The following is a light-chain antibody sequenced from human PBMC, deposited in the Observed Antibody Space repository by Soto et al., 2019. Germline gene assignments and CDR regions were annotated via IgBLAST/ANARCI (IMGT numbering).Light chain of an antibody. V-gene: IGKV3-15*01. CDR2: RAS. CDR1: QSLGGN. CDR3: QQYSNWPPWT. Sequence: EIVRTQSPATLSVSPGDTATLSCRASQSLGGNLAWYQQKPGQAPRLLIFRASSRATGVPARFSASGSGTEFTLTISGLQSEDFAVYYCQQYSNWPPWTFGPGTKVDIK. J-gene: IGKJ1*01.